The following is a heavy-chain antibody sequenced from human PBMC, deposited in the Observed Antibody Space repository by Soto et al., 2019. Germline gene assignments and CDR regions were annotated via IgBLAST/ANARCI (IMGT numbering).Heavy chain of an antibody. J-gene: IGHJ6*03. Sequence: QVQLQESGPGLVKPSQTLSLTCTVSGGSISSGGYYWSWIRQHPGKGLEWIGYIYYSGSTYYNPSLKSRVTISVDTSKNQFSRKLSSVTAADTAVYYCARGQELLVGHRKVVYYYYMDVWGKGTTVTVSS. CDR1: GGSISSGGYY. CDR3: ARGQELLVGHRKVVYYYYMDV. V-gene: IGHV4-31*03. D-gene: IGHD3-10*01. CDR2: IYYSGST.